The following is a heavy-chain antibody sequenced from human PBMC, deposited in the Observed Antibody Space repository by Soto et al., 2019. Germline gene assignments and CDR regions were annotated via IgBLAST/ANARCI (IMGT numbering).Heavy chain of an antibody. J-gene: IGHJ3*02. CDR1: GFTVSSNY. D-gene: IGHD2-15*01. Sequence: EVQLVESGGGLVQPGGSLRLSCAASGFTVSSNYMSWVRQAPGKGLEWVSVIYSGGSTYYADSVKGRFTISRDNSKNTLYLQMNSLRAEDTAVYYCARYCSGGSWYSSGMAFDIWGQGTMVTVSS. V-gene: IGHV3-66*01. CDR2: IYSGGST. CDR3: ARYCSGGSWYSSGMAFDI.